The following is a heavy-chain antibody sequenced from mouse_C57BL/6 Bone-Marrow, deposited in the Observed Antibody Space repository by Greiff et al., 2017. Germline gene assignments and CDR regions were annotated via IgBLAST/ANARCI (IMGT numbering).Heavy chain of an antibody. D-gene: IGHD1-1*01. CDR3: AMGYYGSPYAMDY. V-gene: IGHV1-74*01. CDR1: GYTFTSYW. J-gene: IGHJ4*01. Sequence: QVHVKQPGAELVKPGASVKVSCKASGYTFTSYWMHWVKQRPGQGLEWIGRIHPSDSDTNYNQKFKGKATLTVDKSSSTAYMQLSSLTSEDSAVYYCAMGYYGSPYAMDYWGQGTSVTVSS. CDR2: IHPSDSDT.